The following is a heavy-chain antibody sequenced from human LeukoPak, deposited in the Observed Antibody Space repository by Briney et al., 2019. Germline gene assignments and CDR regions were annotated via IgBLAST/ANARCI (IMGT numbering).Heavy chain of an antibody. CDR2: IYYSGST. J-gene: IGHJ3*02. D-gene: IGHD6-6*01. CDR1: GGSISSGSYY. Sequence: SETLSLTCTVSGGSISSGSYYWGWIRQPPGKGLEWIGSIYYSGSTYYNPSLKSRVTISVDTSKNQFSLKLSSVTAADTAVYYCARHEEYSSSSDAFDIWGQGTMVTVSS. V-gene: IGHV4-39*01. CDR3: ARHEEYSSSSDAFDI.